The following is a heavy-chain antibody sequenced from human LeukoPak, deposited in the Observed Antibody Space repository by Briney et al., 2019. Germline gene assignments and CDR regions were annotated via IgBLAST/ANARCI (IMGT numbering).Heavy chain of an antibody. CDR1: GFTFSSYA. CDR3: ARGRGLGVVSPYFDC. D-gene: IGHD3-3*01. CDR2: ISGSGGST. V-gene: IGHV3-23*01. Sequence: GGSLRLSCAASGFTFSSYAMSWVRQAPGKGLEWVSAISGSGGSTYYADSVKGRFTISRDNSKNIVSLQMNNLRAEDTAVYYCARGRGLGVVSPYFDCWGHGTLVTVSS. J-gene: IGHJ4*01.